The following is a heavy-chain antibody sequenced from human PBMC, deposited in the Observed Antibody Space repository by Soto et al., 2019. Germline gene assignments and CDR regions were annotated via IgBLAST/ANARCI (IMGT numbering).Heavy chain of an antibody. CDR2: IYYSGST. Sequence: SETLSLTCTVSGGSISSGDYYWSWIRQPPGKGLEWIGHIYYSGSTYYNPSLKSRVTISVDTSKNQFSLKLSSVTAADTAVYICAISGYCTIGVFYTLSAPWGKGTLVPVSS. CDR1: GGSISSGDYY. CDR3: AISGYCTIGVFYTLSAP. J-gene: IGHJ5*02. V-gene: IGHV4-30-4*01. D-gene: IGHD2-8*01.